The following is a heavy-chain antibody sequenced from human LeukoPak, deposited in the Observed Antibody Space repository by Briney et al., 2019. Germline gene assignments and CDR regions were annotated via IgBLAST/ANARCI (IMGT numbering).Heavy chain of an antibody. D-gene: IGHD3-10*01. V-gene: IGHV3-74*01. CDR3: ARDLSPDYYGSGPPSDY. Sequence: GGSLRLSCAASGFTFSSYWMHWVRQAPGKGLVWVSRINGDGSTTRYADSVKGRFTISRDNAKNTLYLQMNSLRVEGTAVYYCARDLSPDYYGSGPPSDYWGQGTLVTVSS. CDR1: GFTFSSYW. J-gene: IGHJ4*02. CDR2: INGDGSTT.